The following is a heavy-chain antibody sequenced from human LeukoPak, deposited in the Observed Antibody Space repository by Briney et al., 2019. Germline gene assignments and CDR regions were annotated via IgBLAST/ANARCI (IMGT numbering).Heavy chain of an antibody. CDR1: GGSISSYY. Sequence: KTSETLSLTCTVSGGSISSYYWSWIRQPPGKGLEWIGYIYYSGSTNYNPSLKSRVTISVDTSKNQFSLKLSSVTAADTAVYYCARTGGSGSYSDYWGQGTLVTVSS. CDR3: ARTGGSGSYSDY. V-gene: IGHV4-59*01. J-gene: IGHJ4*02. CDR2: IYYSGST. D-gene: IGHD3-10*01.